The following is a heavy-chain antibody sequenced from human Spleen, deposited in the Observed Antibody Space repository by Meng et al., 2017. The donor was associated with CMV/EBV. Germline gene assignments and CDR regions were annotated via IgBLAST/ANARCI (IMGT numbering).Heavy chain of an antibody. D-gene: IGHD3-3*01. J-gene: IGHJ4*02. V-gene: IGHV3-23*03. CDR1: GFSFSSYA. Sequence: GESLKISCAASGFSFSSYAMSWVRQAPGKGLEWVSIIYRGGGSAYYADSVKGRLTISRENSKNTLYLQMNSLRAEDTAVYYCTFPRLGVVYWGQGTLVTVSS. CDR2: IYRGGGSA. CDR3: TFPRLGVVY.